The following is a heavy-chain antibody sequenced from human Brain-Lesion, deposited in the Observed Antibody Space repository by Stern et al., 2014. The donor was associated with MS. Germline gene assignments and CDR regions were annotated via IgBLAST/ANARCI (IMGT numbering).Heavy chain of an antibody. V-gene: IGHV4-30-4*01. J-gene: IGHJ4*02. CDR3: ARGESSRYYYYFDY. CDR1: GDSISSGDNY. CDR2: IYYIGST. D-gene: IGHD3-22*01. Sequence: VQLVESGPGLVKPSQTLSLTCNVSGDSISSGDNYWSWIRQSPGKGLEWIGYIYYIGSTFYNPSLKRRVPISVDTSQNQFSLRLSSVTAADTSVYYCARGESSRYYYYFDYWGQGTLVTVYS.